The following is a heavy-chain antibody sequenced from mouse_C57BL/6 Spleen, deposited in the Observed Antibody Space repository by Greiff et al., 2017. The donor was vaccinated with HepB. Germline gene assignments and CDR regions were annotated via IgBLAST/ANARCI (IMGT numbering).Heavy chain of an antibody. D-gene: IGHD3-2*02. CDR3: ARQLRLRSAWFAY. V-gene: IGHV1-69*01. J-gene: IGHJ3*01. CDR2: IDPSDSYT. CDR1: GYTFTSYW. Sequence: QVQLKQPGAELVMPGASVKLSCKASGYTFTSYWMHWVKQRPGQGLEWIGEIDPSDSYTNYNQKFKGKSTLTVDKSSSTAYMQLSSLTSEDSAVYYCARQLRLRSAWFAYWGQGTLVTVSA.